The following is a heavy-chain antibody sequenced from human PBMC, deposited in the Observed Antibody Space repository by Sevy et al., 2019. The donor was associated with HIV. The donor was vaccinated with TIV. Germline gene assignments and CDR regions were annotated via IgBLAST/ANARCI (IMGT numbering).Heavy chain of an antibody. CDR2: MNPNSGNT. D-gene: IGHD2-2*02. CDR3: ARVLGYCSSTSCYINGMDV. J-gene: IGHJ6*02. CDR1: GYTFTSYD. Sequence: ASVKVSCKASGYTFTSYDINWVRQATGQGLEWMGWMNPNSGNTGYAQKFQGRVTMTRNTSISTAYMELSSLRSEDTAVYYCARVLGYCSSTSCYINGMDVWGQGITVTVSS. V-gene: IGHV1-8*01.